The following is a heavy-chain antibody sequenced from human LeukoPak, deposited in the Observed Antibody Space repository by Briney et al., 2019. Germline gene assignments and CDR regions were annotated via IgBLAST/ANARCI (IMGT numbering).Heavy chain of an antibody. CDR2: LHSSGTT. CDR3: ARLPTGFPNWFHP. CDR1: GGSISSGGSISSS. D-gene: IGHD2-8*02. V-gene: IGHV4-39*02. J-gene: IGHJ5*02. Sequence: SETLSLTCFVSGGSISSGGSISSSWGWIRQPPGKRLEWIGTLHSSGTTYYNPSLNGRVTISVATSKNHSSLNLRPVTAADTAVYYCARLPTGFPNWFHPGGQGTLITVSS.